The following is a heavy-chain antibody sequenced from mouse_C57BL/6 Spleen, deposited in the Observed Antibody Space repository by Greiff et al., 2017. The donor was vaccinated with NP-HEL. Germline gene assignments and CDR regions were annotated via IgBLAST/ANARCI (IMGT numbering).Heavy chain of an antibody. CDR3: VRDRSYDYGEDYFDY. CDR2: IRSKSSNYAT. Sequence: EVHLVESGGGLVQPKGSLKLSCAASGFTFNTYAMHWVRQAPGKGLEWVARIRSKSSNYATYYADSVKDRFTIYRDDCQSMLYLQMKNLKTEDTAMYYWVRDRSYDYGEDYFDYWGQGTTLTVSS. CDR1: GFTFNTYA. D-gene: IGHD2-4*01. V-gene: IGHV10-3*01. J-gene: IGHJ2*01.